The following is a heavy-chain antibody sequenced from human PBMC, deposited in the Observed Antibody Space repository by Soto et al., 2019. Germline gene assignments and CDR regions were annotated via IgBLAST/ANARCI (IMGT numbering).Heavy chain of an antibody. CDR3: AGLEQLVDRGYHFEM. J-gene: IGHJ4*02. CDR2: IYWAEDK. D-gene: IGHD1-1*01. Sequence: QITLKESGPTLVKPTQTLTLTCTFSGFSLSTHTVCVGWMRQPPGKALQWLALIYWAEDKRYSPSLKSRLTITQDSSKDQVVPTINSVDSEDSATYGSAGLEQLVDRGYHFEMGGQGILVTVCS. CDR1: GFSLSTHTVC. V-gene: IGHV2-5*02.